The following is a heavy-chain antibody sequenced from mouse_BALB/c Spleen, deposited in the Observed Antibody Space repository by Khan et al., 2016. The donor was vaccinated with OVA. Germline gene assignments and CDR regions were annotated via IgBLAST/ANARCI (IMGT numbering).Heavy chain of an antibody. Sequence: QIQLVQSGPDLKTPAQTVTISCTASGYTFTDYGLNWVKQSPGKALKWLGWINTYTGAPTYAAYFQGRFAFSLETSASTSYLQINNLKNEDTSTYVRARPPYFTYTLDYWGQGTSVTVSS. CDR2: INTYTGAP. J-gene: IGHJ4*01. CDR1: GYTFTDYG. CDR3: ARPPYFTYTLDY. V-gene: IGHV9-3-1*01. D-gene: IGHD2-10*01.